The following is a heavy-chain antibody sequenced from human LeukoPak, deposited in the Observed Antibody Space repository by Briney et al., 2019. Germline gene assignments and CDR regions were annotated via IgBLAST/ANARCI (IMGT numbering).Heavy chain of an antibody. V-gene: IGHV3-48*03. J-gene: IGHJ4*02. CDR2: ISSSGSTI. CDR3: ARVYYYGSGDY. Sequence: PGGSLRLSCAASGFTFSSYEMNWVRQAPGKGLEWVSYISSSGSTIYYADSVKGRFTISGDNAKNSLYLQMNSLRAEDTAVYYCARVYYYGSGDYWGQGTLVTVSS. CDR1: GFTFSSYE. D-gene: IGHD3-10*01.